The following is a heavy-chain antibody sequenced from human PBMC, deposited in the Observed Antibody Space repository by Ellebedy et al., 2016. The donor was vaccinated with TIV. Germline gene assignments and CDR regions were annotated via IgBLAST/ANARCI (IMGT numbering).Heavy chain of an antibody. CDR3: ARDHGSGPFDY. CDR2: IWYDGSNK. V-gene: IGHV3-33*08. D-gene: IGHD6-19*01. Sequence: GESLKISCAASGFTFSSYGMHWVRQAPGKGLEWVAVIWYDGSNKYYADSVKGRFTISRDNSKNTLYLQMNSLRAEDTAVYYCARDHGSGPFDYWGQGTLVTVSS. J-gene: IGHJ4*02. CDR1: GFTFSSYG.